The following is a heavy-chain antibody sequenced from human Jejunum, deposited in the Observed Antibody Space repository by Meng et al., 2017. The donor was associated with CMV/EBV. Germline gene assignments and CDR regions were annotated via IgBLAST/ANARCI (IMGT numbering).Heavy chain of an antibody. CDR1: GFALSDYY. CDR3: ARDWLNKAMDV. CDR2: IGNGYSGSAI. V-gene: IGHV3-11*01. J-gene: IGHJ6*02. Sequence: ASGFALSDYYMIWLRQAPGRGLECILYIGNGYSGSAIYYADSVKGRFTISRDNAENSLYLQMNSLRAEDTAVYYCARDWLNKAMDVWGQGTTVTVSS. D-gene: IGHD1/OR15-1a*01.